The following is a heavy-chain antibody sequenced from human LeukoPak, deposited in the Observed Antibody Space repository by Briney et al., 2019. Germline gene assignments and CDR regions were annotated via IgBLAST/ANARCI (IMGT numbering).Heavy chain of an antibody. CDR2: ICPGDSDT. V-gene: IGHV5-51*01. CDR3: ARVAYSSGWAPLRN. D-gene: IGHD6-25*01. Sequence: GESLKISCQGSGYNFIAYCISWVRQMPGKGLEWMAIICPGDSDTKYSPSFQGQVTVSADKSVSTAYLQWRSLQASDTAIYYCARVAYSSGWAPLRNWGQGTRVIVSS. CDR1: GYNFIAYC. J-gene: IGHJ4*02.